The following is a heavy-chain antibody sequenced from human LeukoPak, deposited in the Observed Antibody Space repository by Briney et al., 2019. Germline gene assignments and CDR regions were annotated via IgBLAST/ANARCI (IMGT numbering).Heavy chain of an antibody. CDR3: ARDNWNYGSSMDV. J-gene: IGHJ6*02. V-gene: IGHV4-59*01. D-gene: IGHD1-7*01. CDR2: LYYSGST. Sequence: PSETLSLTCTVSGGSISSYYWSWIRQPPGKGLEWIGYLYYSGSTNYNPSLKSRVTISVDTSKNQFSLKLSSVTAADTAVYYCARDNWNYGSSMDVWGQGTTVTVSS. CDR1: GGSISSYY.